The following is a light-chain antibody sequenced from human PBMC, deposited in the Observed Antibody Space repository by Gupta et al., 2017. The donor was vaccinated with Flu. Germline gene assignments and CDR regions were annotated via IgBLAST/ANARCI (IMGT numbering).Light chain of an antibody. V-gene: IGKV1-39*01. CDR1: QRISNY. Sequence: QRISNYVHWYQQRPGKALKLLIYVASNLKDGVAARFSGVGFGTEFTLAINSLQPDDFATYYCQQSFSLPATFRRGTKL. CDR2: VAS. CDR3: QQSFSLPAT. J-gene: IGKJ2*01.